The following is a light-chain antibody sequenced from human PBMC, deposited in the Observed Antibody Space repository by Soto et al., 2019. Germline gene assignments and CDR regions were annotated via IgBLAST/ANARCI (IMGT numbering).Light chain of an antibody. Sequence: EIVLTQSPGTMSLSPGERATLSCRASQSISSSHLAWYQQKPDQTPRLLIYGASNRATGIPDRFSGSGSGTDFTLTISRLEHEDFAVYYCQHYGNEGTFGHGTQVDLK. J-gene: IGKJ3*01. CDR2: GAS. CDR1: QSISSSH. CDR3: QHYGNEGT. V-gene: IGKV3-20*01.